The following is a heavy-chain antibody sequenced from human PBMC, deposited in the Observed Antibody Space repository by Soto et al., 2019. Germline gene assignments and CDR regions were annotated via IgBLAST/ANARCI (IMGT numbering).Heavy chain of an antibody. J-gene: IGHJ4*02. CDR2: IHYSGST. V-gene: IGHV4-31*03. CDR1: GGSISSGGYY. Sequence: QVQLQESGPGLVKPSQTLSLTCTVSGGSISSGGYYWSWIRQHPGKGVEWIGYIHYSGSTYYNPSLKTRVTISVGTTKTQVSQKLSSVTAADTAVYSSARYPQGIAAADTHYFDYWGQGTLVTVSS. D-gene: IGHD6-13*01. CDR3: ARYPQGIAAADTHYFDY.